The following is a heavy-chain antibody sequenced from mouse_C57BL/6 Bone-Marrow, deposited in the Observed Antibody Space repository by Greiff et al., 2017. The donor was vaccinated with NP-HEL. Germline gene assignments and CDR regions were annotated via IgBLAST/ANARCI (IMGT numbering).Heavy chain of an antibody. CDR3: TRKGGWLLRWFAY. CDR2: IDPETGGT. CDR1: GYTFTDYE. V-gene: IGHV1-15*01. J-gene: IGHJ3*01. Sequence: QVQLQQSGAELVRPGASVTLSCKASGYTFTDYEMHWVKQTPVHGLEWIGAIDPETGGTAYNQKFKGKAILTADKSSSTAYMGLRSLTSEDSAVYYCTRKGGWLLRWFAYWGQGTLVTVSA. D-gene: IGHD2-3*01.